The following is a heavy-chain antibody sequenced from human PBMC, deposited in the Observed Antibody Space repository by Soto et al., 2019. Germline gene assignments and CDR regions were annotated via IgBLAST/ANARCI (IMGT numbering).Heavy chain of an antibody. Sequence: QVQLVQSGGGVVQPGTSLRLSCAASGFIFSDYVMYWFRQTPGKGLEWMAVISYDGTNKHYANSVKGRFFISRDNSNNTLYLQMSSLRPEDSAIYYCARDPTGLYPGACDVWGRGTLVAVSS. CDR1: GFIFSDYV. J-gene: IGHJ3*01. D-gene: IGHD3-10*02. CDR2: ISYDGTNK. CDR3: ARDPTGLYPGACDV. V-gene: IGHV3-30*04.